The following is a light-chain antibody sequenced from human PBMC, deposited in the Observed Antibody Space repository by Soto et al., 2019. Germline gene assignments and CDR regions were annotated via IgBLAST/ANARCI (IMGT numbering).Light chain of an antibody. CDR2: DAS. Sequence: DIQMTQSPSTLSSSVGDRVTIPCRASQSISERLAWYQRKPGKAPKLLIYDASTLESGVPTRFSGSGSGTEFTLTISSLHPDDFATYYCQQYNILSTFGQGTKV. CDR1: QSISER. V-gene: IGKV1-5*01. J-gene: IGKJ1*01. CDR3: QQYNILST.